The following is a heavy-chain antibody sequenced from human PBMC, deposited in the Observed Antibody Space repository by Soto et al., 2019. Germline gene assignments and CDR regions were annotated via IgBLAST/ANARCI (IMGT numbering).Heavy chain of an antibody. V-gene: IGHV4-31*03. CDR3: ARSPTVTTFDY. D-gene: IGHD4-17*01. CDR2: IYYSGST. CDR1: GGSISSGGYY. J-gene: IGHJ4*02. Sequence: SETLCLTCTVSGGSISSGGYYWICIRQHPGKGLEWIGYIYYSGSTYYNPSLKSRVTISVDTSKNQFSLKLSSVTAADTAVYYCARSPTVTTFDYWGQGTLVTVSS.